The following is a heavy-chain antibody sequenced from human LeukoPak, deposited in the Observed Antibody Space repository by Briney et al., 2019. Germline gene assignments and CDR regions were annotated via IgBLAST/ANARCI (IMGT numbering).Heavy chain of an antibody. J-gene: IGHJ5*02. Sequence: ASETLSLTCTVSGGSISSSSYYWGWIRQPPGKGLEWIGSIYYSGSTYYNPSLKSRVTISVDTSKNQFSLKLSSVTAADTAVYYCAGDQAFMDYGDHIGRINNWFDPWGQGTLVTVSS. CDR1: GGSISSSSYY. V-gene: IGHV4-39*07. CDR3: AGDQAFMDYGDHIGRINNWFDP. CDR2: IYYSGST. D-gene: IGHD4-17*01.